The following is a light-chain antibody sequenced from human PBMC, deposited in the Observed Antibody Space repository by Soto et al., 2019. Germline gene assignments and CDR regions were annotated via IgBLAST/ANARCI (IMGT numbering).Light chain of an antibody. CDR3: HQRSNWPRT. V-gene: IGKV3-11*01. J-gene: IGKJ4*01. CDR2: DAS. Sequence: ELVLTQSPATLSLSPGGSATLSCRARQSVSRYLAWYQQKPGQALRLLIYDASKRAAGIPARFSGSGSGTDFTLTISSLETQDFAVYYCHQRSNWPRTFGGGTKLEIK. CDR1: QSVSRY.